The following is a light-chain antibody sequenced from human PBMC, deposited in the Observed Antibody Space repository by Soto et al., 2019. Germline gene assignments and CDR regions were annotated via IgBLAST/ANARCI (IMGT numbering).Light chain of an antibody. Sequence: QCALTQPASVSGSPGQSVTIPCTGTTSDIGGYNYVSWYQQHPGKVPKVIIFGVSDRPSGVSNRFSGSKSGNTASLTISGLQAEDEADYYCSSYTNISTLVFGGGTQLTVL. CDR3: SSYTNISTLV. CDR2: GVS. CDR1: TSDIGGYNY. J-gene: IGLJ3*02. V-gene: IGLV2-14*01.